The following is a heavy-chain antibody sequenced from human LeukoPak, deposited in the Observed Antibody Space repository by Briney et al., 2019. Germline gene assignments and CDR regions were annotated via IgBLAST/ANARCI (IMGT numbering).Heavy chain of an antibody. CDR3: ARYHCTSGFCQHFDY. CDR1: GGSISSSSYY. J-gene: IGHJ4*02. D-gene: IGHD2-8*01. Sequence: SETLSLTCTVSGGSISSSSYYWGWIRQPPGKGLEWIGLIYYSGSTTYNPSLKSRVSISVDTSKNHFSLNLSSVTAADTAVYYCARYHCTSGFCQHFDYWGQGALVTVSS. CDR2: IYYSGST. V-gene: IGHV4-61*03.